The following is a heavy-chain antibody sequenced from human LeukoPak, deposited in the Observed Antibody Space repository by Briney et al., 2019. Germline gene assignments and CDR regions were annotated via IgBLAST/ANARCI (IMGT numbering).Heavy chain of an antibody. V-gene: IGHV4-59*01. CDR2: IYYSGST. CDR1: GGSISSYY. J-gene: IGHJ4*02. D-gene: IGHD3-3*01. Sequence: SETLSLTCTVSGGSISSYYWSWIRQPPGKGLEWIGYIYYSGSTNYNPSLKSRVTISVDTSKNQFSLKLSSVTAADTAVYYCARVSAPVASNYDFWSGYPIPDYWGQGTLVTVSS. CDR3: ARVSAPVASNYDFWSGYPIPDY.